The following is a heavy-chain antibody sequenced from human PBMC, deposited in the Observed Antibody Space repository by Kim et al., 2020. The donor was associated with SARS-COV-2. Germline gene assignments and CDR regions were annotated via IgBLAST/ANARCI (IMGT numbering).Heavy chain of an antibody. J-gene: IGHJ4*02. Sequence: GGSLRLSCAASGFTFSSYAMHWVRQAPGKGLEWVAVISYDGSNKYYADSVKGRFTISRDNSKNTLYLQMNSLRAEDTAVYYCARGAVAGNLGGFDYWGQGTLVTVSS. CDR1: GFTFSSYA. D-gene: IGHD6-19*01. V-gene: IGHV3-30*04. CDR2: ISYDGSNK. CDR3: ARGAVAGNLGGFDY.